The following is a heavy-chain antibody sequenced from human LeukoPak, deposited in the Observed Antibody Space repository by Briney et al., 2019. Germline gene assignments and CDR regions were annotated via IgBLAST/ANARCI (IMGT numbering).Heavy chain of an antibody. D-gene: IGHD5-12*01. V-gene: IGHV1-18*04. J-gene: IGHJ6*02. CDR3: ARDAAGRRYSGYDPYYYYGMDV. CDR1: GYTFTSYG. CDR2: ISAYNGNT. Sequence: ASVKVSCKASGYTFTSYGISWVRQAPGQGLEWMGWISAYNGNTNYAQKLQGRVTMTTDTSTSTAYMEPRSLRSDDTAVYYCARDAAGRRYSGYDPYYYYGMDVWGQGTTVTVSS.